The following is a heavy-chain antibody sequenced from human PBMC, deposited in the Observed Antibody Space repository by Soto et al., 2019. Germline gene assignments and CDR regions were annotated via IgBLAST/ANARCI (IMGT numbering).Heavy chain of an antibody. J-gene: IGHJ6*02. V-gene: IGHV1-69*01. Sequence: QVQLVQSGAEVKKPGSSVKVSCKASGGTFSSYAISWVRQAPGQGLEWMGGIIPIFGTANYAQKFQGRATITADESTSTAYMELSSLRSEDTAVYYCARRGYSYGSYYYYGMDVWGQGTTVTVSS. CDR3: ARRGYSYGSYYYYGMDV. D-gene: IGHD5-18*01. CDR2: IIPIFGTA. CDR1: GGTFSSYA.